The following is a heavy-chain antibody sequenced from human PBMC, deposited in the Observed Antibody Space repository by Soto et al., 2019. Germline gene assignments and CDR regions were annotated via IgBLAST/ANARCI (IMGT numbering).Heavy chain of an antibody. Sequence: QVQLQESGPGLVKPSETLSLTCTVSGGSISSYYWSWIRQPPGKGLEWIGYNYYSGSTNYNPSLKSRVTISVDTSKNQFSLKLSSVTAADTAVYYCARHSATYYDFDYWGQGTLVTVSS. J-gene: IGHJ4*02. CDR1: GGSISSYY. V-gene: IGHV4-59*08. CDR2: NYYSGST. CDR3: ARHSATYYDFDY. D-gene: IGHD1-26*01.